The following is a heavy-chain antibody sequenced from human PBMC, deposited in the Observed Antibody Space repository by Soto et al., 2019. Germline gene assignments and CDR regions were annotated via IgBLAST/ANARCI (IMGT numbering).Heavy chain of an antibody. CDR1: GFTFSSYG. Sequence: GGSLRLSCSASGFTFSSYGMHWVRQAPGKGLEWVAVIWYDGSNKYYADSVKGRFTISRDNSKNTLYLQMNSLRAEDTAVYYCAREGIGPFRYYGMDVWGQGTTVTVSS. D-gene: IGHD2-15*01. CDR2: IWYDGSNK. J-gene: IGHJ6*02. CDR3: AREGIGPFRYYGMDV. V-gene: IGHV3-33*01.